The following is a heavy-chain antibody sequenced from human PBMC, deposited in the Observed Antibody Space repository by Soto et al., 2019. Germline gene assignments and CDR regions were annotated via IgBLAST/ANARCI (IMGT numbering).Heavy chain of an antibody. J-gene: IGHJ6*02. Sequence: PGGSLRLSCAASGFTFSSYGMHWVRQAPGKRLEWVAVISYDGSNKYYADSVKGRFTISRDNSKNTLYLQMNSLRAEDTAVYYCAKASYYYGMDVWGQGTTVTVSS. CDR3: AKASYYYGMDV. CDR2: ISYDGSNK. V-gene: IGHV3-30*18. CDR1: GFTFSSYG.